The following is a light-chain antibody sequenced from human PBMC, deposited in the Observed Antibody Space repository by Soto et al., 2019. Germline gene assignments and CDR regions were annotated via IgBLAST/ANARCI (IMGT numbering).Light chain of an antibody. CDR2: DDD. J-gene: IGLJ1*01. Sequence: QSVLTQPPSVSAAPGQRVTISYSGSSSNIGGNSVSWYQQLPGTAPKLLIYDDDKRPSGIPDRFSGSKSGTSATLSITGFQTGDEADYYCGSWDSSLSAYVFGTGTKVTAL. CDR3: GSWDSSLSAYV. V-gene: IGLV1-51*01. CDR1: SSNIGGNS.